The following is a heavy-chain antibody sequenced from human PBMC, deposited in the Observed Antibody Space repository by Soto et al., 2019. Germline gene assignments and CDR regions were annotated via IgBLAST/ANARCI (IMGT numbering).Heavy chain of an antibody. CDR1: GFTFSSYG. CDR2: ISYDGSNK. J-gene: IGHJ6*02. D-gene: IGHD1-7*01. V-gene: IGHV3-30*18. Sequence: SLRLYCAAYGFTFSSYGMHWVRQAPGQGLEWVAVISYDGSNKYYADSVKGRFTISRDNSKNTLYLQMNSLRAEDTAVYYCAKDPSFGNWNYLDYYYGMDVWGQGTTVTVSS. CDR3: AKDPSFGNWNYLDYYYGMDV.